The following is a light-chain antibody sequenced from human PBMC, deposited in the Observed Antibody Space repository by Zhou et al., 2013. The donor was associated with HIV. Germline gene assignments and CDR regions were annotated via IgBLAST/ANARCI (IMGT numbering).Light chain of an antibody. CDR1: QTLDTN. V-gene: IGKV3-15*01. Sequence: IVMTQSPATLSLAPGETATLSCRASQTLDTNLAWYQQRPGQAPRLLIFGASTRATGIPARFSGSGSGTDFTLTISDLQSEDFAVYYCQQYDTWPLTFGGGTTVEIK. CDR2: GAS. J-gene: IGKJ4*01. CDR3: QQYDTWPLT.